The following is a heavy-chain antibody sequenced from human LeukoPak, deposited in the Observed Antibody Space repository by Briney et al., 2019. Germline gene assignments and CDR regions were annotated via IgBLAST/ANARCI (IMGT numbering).Heavy chain of an antibody. CDR2: IWYDGSNK. Sequence: PGGSLRLSCAASGFTFSSYGMHWVRQAPGKGLEWVAVIWYDGSNKYYADSVKGRFTISRDNSKNTLYLQMNSLRAEDTAVYYCEKARSSGWPVTYYFDYWGQGTLVTVSS. CDR1: GFTFSSYG. CDR3: EKARSSGWPVTYYFDY. D-gene: IGHD6-19*01. J-gene: IGHJ4*02. V-gene: IGHV3-33*06.